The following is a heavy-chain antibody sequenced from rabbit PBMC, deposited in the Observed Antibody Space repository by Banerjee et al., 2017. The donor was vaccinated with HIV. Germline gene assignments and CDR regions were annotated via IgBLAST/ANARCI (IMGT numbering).Heavy chain of an antibody. CDR1: GFSFSNKYV. CDR2: INTISGDT. D-gene: IGHD4-1*01. V-gene: IGHV1S45*01. Sequence: QEQLEESGGDLVKPEGSLTLTCTASGFSFSNKYVMCWVRQAPGKGLEWIACINTISGDTVYATWAKGRFTISKTSSTTVTLQMTSLTAADTATYFCARVEWVEYHFKLWGPGTLVTVS. CDR3: ARVEWVEYHFKL. J-gene: IGHJ4*01.